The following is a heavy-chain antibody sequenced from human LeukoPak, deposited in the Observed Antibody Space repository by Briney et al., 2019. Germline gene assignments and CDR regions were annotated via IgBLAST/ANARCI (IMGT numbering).Heavy chain of an antibody. CDR2: ISGSGGTT. CDR3: AKVSPYYDGSGQRLYYFDY. D-gene: IGHD3-22*01. Sequence: GGSLRLSCAASGFTFSSDAMSWVRQAPGEGLEWVSAISGSGGTTYYADSVKGRFTVSRDNSKNTLYLQMNSLRAERTDGYCCAKVSPYYDGSGQRLYYFDYWGQGTLVTVSS. J-gene: IGHJ4*02. V-gene: IGHV3-23*01. CDR1: GFTFSSDA.